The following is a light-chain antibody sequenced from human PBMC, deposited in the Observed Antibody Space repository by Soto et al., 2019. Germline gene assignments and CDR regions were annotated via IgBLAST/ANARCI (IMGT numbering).Light chain of an antibody. CDR1: QDISNW. CDR2: AAS. CDR3: QQANSFPPWT. V-gene: IGKV1-12*01. J-gene: IGKJ1*01. Sequence: DIQMTQSPSSVSASVGDRVTITCWASQDISNWVAWYQQKPGKAPELLIYAASSLQSGGPSRFSGSGSGTDFTLTISSLQPEDSATYFCQQANSFPPWTFGQGTKVEIK.